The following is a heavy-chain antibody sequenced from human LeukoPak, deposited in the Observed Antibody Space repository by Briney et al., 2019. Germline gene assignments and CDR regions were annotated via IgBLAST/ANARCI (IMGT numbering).Heavy chain of an antibody. D-gene: IGHD3-10*01. CDR1: GFTFSSYA. CDR3: GRDESYYYGSGGFY. J-gene: IGHJ4*02. V-gene: IGHV3-23*01. Sequence: SGGSLRLSCAASGFTFSSYAMSRVRQAPGKGLEWVSAISGSGGSTYYADSVKGRFTISRDNSKNTLFLQMNSLRAEDTAVYYCGRDESYYYGSGGFYWGQGTLVTVSS. CDR2: ISGSGGST.